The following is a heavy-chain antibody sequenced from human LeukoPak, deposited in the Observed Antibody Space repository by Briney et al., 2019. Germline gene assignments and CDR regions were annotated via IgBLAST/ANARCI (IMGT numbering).Heavy chain of an antibody. J-gene: IGHJ4*02. D-gene: IGHD3-22*01. CDR3: ASPPYYDSSGYWSGFDY. CDR1: GGTFSSYA. V-gene: IGHV1-69*13. Sequence: SVKVSCKASGGTFSSYAISWVRQAPGQGLERMGGIIPIFGTAHYAHNFQGRVTITADESTSTAYMELSSLRSEDTAVYYCASPPYYDSSGYWSGFDYWGQGTLVTVSS. CDR2: IIPIFGTA.